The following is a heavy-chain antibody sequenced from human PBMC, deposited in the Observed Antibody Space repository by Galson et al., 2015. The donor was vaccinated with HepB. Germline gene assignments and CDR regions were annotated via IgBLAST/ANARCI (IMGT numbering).Heavy chain of an antibody. CDR3: VSGKSLYYFNY. Sequence: SSSYYWGWIRQPPGKGLAWIASIYYSGGPYYTPSLKSRVTISVDSPKIQFSLKLSSVTAADTAVYYCVSGKSLYYFNYWGQGTLVTVSS. V-gene: IGHV4-39*01. CDR1: SSSYY. D-gene: IGHD1-26*01. J-gene: IGHJ4*02. CDR2: IYYSGGP.